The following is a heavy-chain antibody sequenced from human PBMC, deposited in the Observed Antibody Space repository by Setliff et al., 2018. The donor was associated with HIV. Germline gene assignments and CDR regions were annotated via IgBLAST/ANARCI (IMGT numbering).Heavy chain of an antibody. Sequence: GGSLRLSCAASGFTFGDYLMGWVRQAPGKGLEWVGFIRSKAYGGTPEYAASLGGRFTISRDDSKSIAYLQMSSLRSEDTAVYYCTRQTYYYGSGSYFPPDYWGQGTLVTVSS. CDR1: GFTFGDYL. V-gene: IGHV3-49*04. D-gene: IGHD3-10*01. CDR3: TRQTYYYGSGSYFPPDY. CDR2: IRSKAYGGTP. J-gene: IGHJ4*02.